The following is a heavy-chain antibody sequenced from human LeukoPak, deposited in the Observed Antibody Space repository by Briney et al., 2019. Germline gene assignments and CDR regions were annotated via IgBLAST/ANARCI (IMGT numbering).Heavy chain of an antibody. V-gene: IGHV3-30-3*01. J-gene: IGHJ4*02. CDR3: ARGYNWNEGLDY. CDR2: ISYDGSNK. D-gene: IGHD1-1*01. Sequence: PGGSLRLSCAASGFTFSSYAMHWVRQAPGKGLEWVAVISYDGSNKYYADSVKGRFTISRDNSKNTLYPQMNSLRAEDTAVYYCARGYNWNEGLDYWGQGTLVTVSS. CDR1: GFTFSSYA.